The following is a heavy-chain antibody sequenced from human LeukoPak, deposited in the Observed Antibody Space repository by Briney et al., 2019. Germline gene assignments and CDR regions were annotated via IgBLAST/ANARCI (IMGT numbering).Heavy chain of an antibody. D-gene: IGHD2-2*02. CDR2: IYYSGST. V-gene: IGHV4-39*01. CDR3: ARPYCSSTSCYIGY. CDR1: GGSISSSSYY. Sequence: SETLSLTCTVSGGSISSSSYYWGWIRQPPGKRLEWIGSIYYSGSTYYNPPLKSRVTISVDTSKNQFSLKLSSVTAADTAVYYCARPYCSSTSCYIGYWGQGTLATVSS. J-gene: IGHJ4*02.